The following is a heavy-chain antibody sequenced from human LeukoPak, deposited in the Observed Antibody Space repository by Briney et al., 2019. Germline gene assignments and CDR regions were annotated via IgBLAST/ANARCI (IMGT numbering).Heavy chain of an antibody. CDR3: ARGAAGTGAADY. Sequence: SETLPLTCTVSGGSISSYYWSWIRQPPEKGLEWIGYTHYSGSTKYNPSLKSRLTMSLDTSKNQFSLRLSSVTAADTAVYFCARGAAGTGAADYWGQGTLVTVSS. CDR1: GGSISSYY. D-gene: IGHD6-13*01. CDR2: THYSGST. J-gene: IGHJ4*02. V-gene: IGHV4-59*01.